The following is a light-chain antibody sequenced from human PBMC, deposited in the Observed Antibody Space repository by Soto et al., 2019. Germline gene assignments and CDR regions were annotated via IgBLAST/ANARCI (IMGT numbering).Light chain of an antibody. CDR2: DAS. CDR3: QPYNKYSS. J-gene: IGKJ1*01. Sequence: SADVGGRVTINSRASQSISSYLNWYKQKPGKAPKLLIYDASSLESGVPSRFSGSGSGTEFTPAISIRMPDQHATYSAQPYNKYSSSGQGTKVDIK. V-gene: IGKV1-5*01. CDR1: QSISSY.